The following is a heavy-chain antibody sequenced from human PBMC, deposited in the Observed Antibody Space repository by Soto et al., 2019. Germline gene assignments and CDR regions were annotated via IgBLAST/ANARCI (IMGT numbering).Heavy chain of an antibody. J-gene: IGHJ4*02. CDR3: TATIITGFYFDY. V-gene: IGHV3-15*07. Sequence: PGGSLRLSCAGSGFTFSNGWMNWVRQGSRKGLEWVGRIKSRLDGGTSDYAAPVKGRFTISRDDSENTLYLEMNSLRIEDTGVYYCTATIITGFYFDYWGQGA. D-gene: IGHD3-22*01. CDR2: IKSRLDGGTS. CDR1: GFTFSNGW.